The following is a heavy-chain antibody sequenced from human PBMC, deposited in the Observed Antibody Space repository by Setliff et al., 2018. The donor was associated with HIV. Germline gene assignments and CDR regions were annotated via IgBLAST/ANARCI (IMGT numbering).Heavy chain of an antibody. CDR1: GGTFSSYA. J-gene: IGHJ4*02. D-gene: IGHD5-12*01. Sequence: GASVKVSCKASGGTFSSYAISWVRQAPGQGLEWMGGIIPMFGAANYAQKFQGRVTMTRNTSISTAYMELSSLRSEDTAVYYCARDVGRDGYCFDHWGQGTLVTVSS. CDR2: IIPMFGAA. V-gene: IGHV1-69*05. CDR3: ARDVGRDGYCFDH.